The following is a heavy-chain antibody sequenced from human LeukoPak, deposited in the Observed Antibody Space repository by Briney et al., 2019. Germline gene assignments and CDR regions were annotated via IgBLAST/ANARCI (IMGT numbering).Heavy chain of an antibody. CDR3: ARSSITVAGFDY. CDR2: IYYSWST. J-gene: IGHJ4*02. D-gene: IGHD6-19*01. Sequence: PSETLSLTCTVSGGSISSSSYYWGWIRQPPGKGLEWIGSIYYSWSTYYNLSLKSRVTISVDTSKNQFSLKLSSVTAADTALYYCARSSITVAGFDYWGQGTLVTVSS. V-gene: IGHV4-39*01. CDR1: GGSISSSSYY.